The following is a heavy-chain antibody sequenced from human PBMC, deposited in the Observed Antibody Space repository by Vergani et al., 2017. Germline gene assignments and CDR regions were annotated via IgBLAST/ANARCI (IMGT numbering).Heavy chain of an antibody. CDR2: ISTSSSYI. CDR3: ARDTRGPEGADY. Sequence: VQLVESGGGLVKPGGSLRLSCAASGFTFSTYAMNWVRQAPGKGLEWVSSISTSSSYIYYADSVKGRFTISRDNAKNSLYLQMNNLRAEDTAVYYCARDTRGPEGADYWGQGTLVTVSS. CDR1: GFTFSTYA. V-gene: IGHV3-21*02. J-gene: IGHJ4*02. D-gene: IGHD1-14*01.